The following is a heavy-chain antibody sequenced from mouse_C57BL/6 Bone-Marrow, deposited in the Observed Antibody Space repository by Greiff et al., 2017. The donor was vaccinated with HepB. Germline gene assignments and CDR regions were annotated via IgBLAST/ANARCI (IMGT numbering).Heavy chain of an antibody. CDR2: IYPGDGDT. V-gene: IGHV1-80*01. CDR3: ARGGFITTVVEAYWYFDV. CDR1: GYAFSSYW. J-gene: IGHJ1*03. Sequence: QVQLQQSGAELVKPGASVKISCKASGYAFSSYWMNWVKQRPGKGLEWIGQIYPGDGDTNYNGKFKGKATLTADKSSSTAYMQLSSLTSEDSAVYFCARGGFITTVVEAYWYFDVWGTGTTVTVSS. D-gene: IGHD1-1*01.